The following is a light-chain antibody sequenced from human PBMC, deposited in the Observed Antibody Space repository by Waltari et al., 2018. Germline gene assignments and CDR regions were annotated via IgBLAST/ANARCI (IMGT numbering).Light chain of an antibody. CDR1: QDISNY. CDR3: QQYDNLPPF. J-gene: IGKJ4*01. CDR2: DAS. V-gene: IGKV1-33*01. Sequence: DIQMTQSPSSLSASVGDRVTITCQASQDISNYLNWYQQKPGKAPKLPIYDASNLETGVPSRFSGSGSGTDFTFTISSLQPEDIATYYCQQYDNLPPFFGGGTKVEIK.